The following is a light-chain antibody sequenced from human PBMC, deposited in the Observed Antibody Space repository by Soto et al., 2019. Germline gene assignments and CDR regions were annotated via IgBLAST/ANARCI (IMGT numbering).Light chain of an antibody. CDR2: AAS. V-gene: IGKV1-39*01. Sequence: DIQMTQSPSSLSASVGDRVTITCRASQSINNFLNWYQQETGKAPKLLIYAASRLQSGVPSRFGGSASGTDFTLTITSLQPEDFATYYCQQAYSSPRTFGQATKLEIK. J-gene: IGKJ2*01. CDR3: QQAYSSPRT. CDR1: QSINNF.